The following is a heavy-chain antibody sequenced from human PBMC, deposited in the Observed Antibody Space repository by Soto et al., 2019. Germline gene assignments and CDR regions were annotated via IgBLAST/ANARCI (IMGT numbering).Heavy chain of an antibody. CDR2: IWYDGSNK. D-gene: IGHD3-10*01. Sequence: QVQLVESGGGVVQPGRSLRLSCAASGFTFSSYGMHWVRQAPGKGLEWVAVIWYDGSNKYYADSVKGRFTISRYNSKNTLYLQMNSLRAEDTAVYYCARSNYYGSGSYFQTYYYYGMDVWGQGTTVTVSS. V-gene: IGHV3-33*01. CDR1: GFTFSSYG. CDR3: ARSNYYGSGSYFQTYYYYGMDV. J-gene: IGHJ6*02.